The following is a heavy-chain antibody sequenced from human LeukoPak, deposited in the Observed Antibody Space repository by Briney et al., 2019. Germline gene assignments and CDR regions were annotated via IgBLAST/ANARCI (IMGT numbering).Heavy chain of an antibody. CDR1: GDSISSYY. Sequence: SETLTLTCTVSGDSISSYYWSWIRQPPGKGLEWIGHIYYSGSTDYNPSLKSRVTISVDTSKNQFSLKLSSVTAADTAVYYCARGGTIFPPATYYFDYWGQGTLVTVSS. J-gene: IGHJ4*02. CDR3: ARGGTIFPPATYYFDY. V-gene: IGHV4-59*01. D-gene: IGHD3-9*01. CDR2: IYYSGST.